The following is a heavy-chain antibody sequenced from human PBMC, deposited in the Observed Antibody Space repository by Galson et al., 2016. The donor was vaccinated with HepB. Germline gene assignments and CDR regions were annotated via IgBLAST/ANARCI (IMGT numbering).Heavy chain of an antibody. CDR1: GFTVSNNF. CDR3: ARYCNSPSCYLFAFDI. J-gene: IGHJ3*02. D-gene: IGHD2-2*01. Sequence: SLRLSCAASGFTVSNNFMSWVRQAPGRGLECVSVIYSGGSTDYADSVKGRFTISRDNSKNTLSLQMNSLRAEDTAVYYCARYCNSPSCYLFAFDIWGQGTMVTVSS. V-gene: IGHV3-66*01. CDR2: IYSGGST.